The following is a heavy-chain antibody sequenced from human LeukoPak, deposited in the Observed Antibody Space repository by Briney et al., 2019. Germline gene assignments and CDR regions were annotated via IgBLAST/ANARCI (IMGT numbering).Heavy chain of an antibody. D-gene: IGHD3-10*01. J-gene: IGHJ3*01. Sequence: GGSLRLSCEASGFTFNSYAMSWVRQAPGKGLDWVSVISGGGVGRTDYADSVRGRFTISRDDSKNTMYLEMNSLTVEDTAVYSCAKEDPWFGDAFDLWGQGTLVTVSS. CDR1: GFTFNSYA. CDR2: ISGGGVGRT. CDR3: AKEDPWFGDAFDL. V-gene: IGHV3-23*01.